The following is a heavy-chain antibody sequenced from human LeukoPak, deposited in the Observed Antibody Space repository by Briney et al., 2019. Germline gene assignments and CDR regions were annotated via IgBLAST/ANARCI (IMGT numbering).Heavy chain of an antibody. CDR1: GFTFSSYE. D-gene: IGHD4-23*01. J-gene: IGHJ4*02. Sequence: GGSLRLSCAASGFTFSSYEMNWVRQAPGKGLEWVSYISTSGGTTYYADSVKGRFTISRDNAKNSLYLQMNSLRAEDTAFYYCAREDTVLTPGYWGQGTLVTVSS. CDR2: ISTSGGTT. V-gene: IGHV3-48*03. CDR3: AREDTVLTPGY.